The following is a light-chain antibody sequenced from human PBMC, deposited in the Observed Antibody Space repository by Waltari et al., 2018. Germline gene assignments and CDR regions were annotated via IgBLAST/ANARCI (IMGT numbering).Light chain of an antibody. V-gene: IGLV2-23*02. CDR1: SSDIGTYNY. Sequence: SALTQPASVSGSPGQSITISCTGTSSDIGTYNYVSWYQQYPGKAPKLMIYDVTKRPSGVADRVSGSKSGNTASLTISGLQAEVEADYYCCSYAGSSSLVFGGGTKLTVL. J-gene: IGLJ2*01. CDR2: DVT. CDR3: CSYAGSSSLV.